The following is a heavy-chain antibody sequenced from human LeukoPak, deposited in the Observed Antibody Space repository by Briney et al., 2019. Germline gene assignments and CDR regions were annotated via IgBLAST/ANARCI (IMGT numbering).Heavy chain of an antibody. D-gene: IGHD2/OR15-2a*01. Sequence: SETLSLTCTVAGGSISSYYWSWIRQPPGKGMEWDGYIYYSGSTDYNPSLKSRVTISVDTSKNQFSLKLSSVTAADTAVYYCARHVIVVGSSRDAFDTWGQGTMVTVSS. CDR1: GGSISSYY. J-gene: IGHJ3*02. CDR2: IYYSGST. CDR3: ARHVIVVGSSRDAFDT. V-gene: IGHV4-59*08.